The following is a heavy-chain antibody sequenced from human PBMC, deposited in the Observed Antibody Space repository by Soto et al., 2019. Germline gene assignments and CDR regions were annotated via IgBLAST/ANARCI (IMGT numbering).Heavy chain of an antibody. V-gene: IGHV4-61*01. J-gene: IGHJ5*02. CDR3: ARDSLCGDYCTPNWFDP. CDR2: ISYSGST. CDR1: GVCVTSETSY. D-gene: IGHD2-21*02. Sequence: SETLSVTCTVSGVCVTSETSYWSWIRQPPGKGLEWIGYISYSGSTNYNTSLQSRVSISEDTSKNQFSLNLYSVTAADTAVYYCARDSLCGDYCTPNWFDPWGQGSLVAISS.